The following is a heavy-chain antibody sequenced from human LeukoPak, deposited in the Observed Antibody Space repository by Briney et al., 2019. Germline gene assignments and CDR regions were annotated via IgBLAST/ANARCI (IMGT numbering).Heavy chain of an antibody. CDR2: ISSSSSYV. D-gene: IGHD2-2*01. J-gene: IGHJ4*02. CDR1: YS. CDR3: ASLRRYCSSTSCYDY. Sequence: YSMNWVRQAPGKGLEWVSSISSSSSYVYYADSVKGRFTISRDNAKNSLYLQMNSLRAEDTAVYYCASLRRYCSSTSCYDYWGQGTLVTVSS. V-gene: IGHV3-21*01.